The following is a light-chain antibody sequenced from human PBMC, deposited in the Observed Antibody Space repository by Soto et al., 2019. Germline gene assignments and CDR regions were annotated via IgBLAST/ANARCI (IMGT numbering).Light chain of an antibody. CDR1: QSVLYSSNYKNY. CDR2: CAS. J-gene: IGKJ2*01. CDR3: QKYCSTPPT. Sequence: DIVMTKSPDSLAVSLGERATINCKSSQSVLYSSNYKNYLAWYHLRPGQPPKLLIYCASTRESGVPDRFSSRGCGTDFPLTISRRQGQDVAEYYCQKYCSTPPTFGPGTKPEIK. V-gene: IGKV4-1*01.